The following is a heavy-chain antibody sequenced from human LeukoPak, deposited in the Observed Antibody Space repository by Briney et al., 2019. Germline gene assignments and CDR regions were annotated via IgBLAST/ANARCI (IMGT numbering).Heavy chain of an antibody. Sequence: ASETLSLTCAVYGGSFSGYYWSWIRQPPGKGLEWIGEINHSGTTNYHPSLKSRVTISVDTSKNQFSLTLSSVTAADTAVYYCARVVGSTYYFDYWGQGTLVTVSS. CDR3: ARVVGSTYYFDY. CDR1: GGSFSGYY. D-gene: IGHD6-13*01. V-gene: IGHV4-34*01. CDR2: INHSGTT. J-gene: IGHJ4*02.